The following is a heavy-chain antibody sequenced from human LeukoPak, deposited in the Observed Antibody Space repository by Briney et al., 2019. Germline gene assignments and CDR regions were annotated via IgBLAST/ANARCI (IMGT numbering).Heavy chain of an antibody. Sequence: SETLSLTCAVYVGSFSGYYWSWIRQSPGKGLEWIGEINHSGSTNYNPSLKSRVTISVKTSKNQFSLKLSSVTAADTAVYYCARVTGYMIEDYFDYWGQGTLVTVSS. CDR2: INHSGST. V-gene: IGHV4-34*01. J-gene: IGHJ4*02. CDR1: VGSFSGYY. D-gene: IGHD3-22*01. CDR3: ARVTGYMIEDYFDY.